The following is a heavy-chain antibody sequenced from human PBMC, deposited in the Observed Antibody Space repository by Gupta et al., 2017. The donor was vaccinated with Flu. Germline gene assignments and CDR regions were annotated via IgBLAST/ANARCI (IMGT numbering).Heavy chain of an antibody. D-gene: IGHD6-19*01. J-gene: IGHJ4*02. V-gene: IGHV4-4*07. CDR1: GGSISSYY. Sequence: QVQLQESGPGLVKPSETLSLTCTVSGGSISSYYWNWIRQSAGKGLEWIGRIYSTGSPNYHPSLKSRVTLSIDTSKNQFSLRLSSVTSADTAIYYCARDSGASGWLVDSWGQGTRVTVSS. CDR3: ARDSGASGWLVDS. CDR2: IYSTGSP.